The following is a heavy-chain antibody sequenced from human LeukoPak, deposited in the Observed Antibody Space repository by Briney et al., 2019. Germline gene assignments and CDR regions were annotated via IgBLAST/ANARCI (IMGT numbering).Heavy chain of an antibody. CDR3: AKGRYYYDSSDAFDI. D-gene: IGHD3-22*01. Sequence: GGSLRLSCAASGFTFSSYAMSWVRQAPGKGLEWVSAISGSGGSTYYADSVKGRFTISRDNSKNTLYLQMDSLRAEDTAVYYCAKGRYYYDSSDAFDIWGQGTMVTVSS. J-gene: IGHJ3*02. CDR2: ISGSGGST. V-gene: IGHV3-23*01. CDR1: GFTFSSYA.